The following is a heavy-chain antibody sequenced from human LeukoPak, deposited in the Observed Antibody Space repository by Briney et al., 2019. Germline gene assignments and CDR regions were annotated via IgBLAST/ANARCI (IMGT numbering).Heavy chain of an antibody. J-gene: IGHJ4*02. D-gene: IGHD3-9*01. CDR1: GGSFSGYY. V-gene: IGHV4-34*01. CDR3: ARGQLRYFDWSTRFYFDY. CDR2: INHSGGT. Sequence: SETLSLTCAVYGGSFSGYYWSWIRQPPGKGLEWIGEINHSGGTNYNPSLKSRVTISVDTSKNQFSLKLSSVTAADTAVYYCARGQLRYFDWSTRFYFDYWGQGTLVTVSS.